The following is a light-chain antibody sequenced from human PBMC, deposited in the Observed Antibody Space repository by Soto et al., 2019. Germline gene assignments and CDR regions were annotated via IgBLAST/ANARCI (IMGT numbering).Light chain of an antibody. CDR2: GAS. CDR3: QQYNNWPLT. J-gene: IGKJ4*01. Sequence: EIVMTQSPATLSVSPGERATLSCRASQSVSNFLGWYQQKPGQALRLLIYGASTRATGIPARFSGSGSGTEFTLTVSSLQSEDFAVYYCQQYNNWPLTFGGGTKVEIK. V-gene: IGKV3-15*01. CDR1: QSVSNF.